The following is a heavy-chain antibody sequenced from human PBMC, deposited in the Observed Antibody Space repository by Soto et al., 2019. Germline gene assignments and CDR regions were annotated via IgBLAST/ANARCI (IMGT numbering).Heavy chain of an antibody. Sequence: QVQLVESGGGVVQPGRSLRLSCAASGFTFSNYGMDWVRQAPGKGLEWVAVIWYDGSNKYYADSVKGRFTIARDNSKNTLYLQVNSPRAEDTSVYYGARDAYGDWSYYMDVWGNGTTVTVSS. J-gene: IGHJ6*03. CDR2: IWYDGSNK. D-gene: IGHD4-17*01. CDR3: ARDAYGDWSYYMDV. CDR1: GFTFSNYG. V-gene: IGHV3-33*01.